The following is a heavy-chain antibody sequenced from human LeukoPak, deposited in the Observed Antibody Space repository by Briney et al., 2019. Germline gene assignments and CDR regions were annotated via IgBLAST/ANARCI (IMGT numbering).Heavy chain of an antibody. CDR3: AREDPATGYYGSGSHSAWDV. V-gene: IGHV3-48*04. Sequence: GGSLRLSCAASGFTFSSYSMNWVRQAPGKGLEWVSYISSSSSTIYYADSVKGRFTISRDNAKNSLYLQMNSLRAEDTAVYYCAREDPATGYYGSGSHSAWDVWGKGTTVTVSS. CDR1: GFTFSSYS. J-gene: IGHJ6*04. CDR2: ISSSSSTI. D-gene: IGHD3-10*01.